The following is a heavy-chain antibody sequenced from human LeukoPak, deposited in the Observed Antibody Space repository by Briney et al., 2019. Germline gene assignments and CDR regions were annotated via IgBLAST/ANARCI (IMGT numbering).Heavy chain of an antibody. V-gene: IGHV3-23*01. J-gene: IGHJ4*02. Sequence: GGSLRLSCATSGFTFSNYAMSWVRQAPGKGLEWVSGITGSGGGTYYADSVKGRFTISRDNSKNTLYLQLNSLRAEDTAVYYCAKDKMVRARKFDYWGQGTLVTVSS. CDR3: AKDKMVRARKFDY. CDR1: GFTFSNYA. CDR2: ITGSGGGT. D-gene: IGHD1-26*01.